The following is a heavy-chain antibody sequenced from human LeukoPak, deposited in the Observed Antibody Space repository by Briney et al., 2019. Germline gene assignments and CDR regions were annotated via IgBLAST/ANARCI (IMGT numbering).Heavy chain of an antibody. Sequence: HPGGSLRLSCTASGFPFIEYSMNWVRQAPGKGLEWISYIGIDSGNTKYADSVRGRFTTSRDNAKNSLYLQMNSLRAEDTAVYYCARTRYSSSSLGFGDYWGQGTLVTVSS. J-gene: IGHJ4*02. D-gene: IGHD6-6*01. V-gene: IGHV3-48*04. CDR3: ARTRYSSSSLGFGDY. CDR1: GFPFIEYS. CDR2: IGIDSGNT.